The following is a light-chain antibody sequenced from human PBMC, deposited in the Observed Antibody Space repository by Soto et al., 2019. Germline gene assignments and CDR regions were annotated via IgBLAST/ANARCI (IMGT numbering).Light chain of an antibody. CDR2: KVS. J-gene: IGKJ2*01. CDR1: QSLESSDGNTY. V-gene: IGKV2-30*01. Sequence: DAVLTQSPLSLPVTLGQPASISCRSSQSLESSDGNTYLNWFQQRPGQSPRRLIYKVSDRDSGVPDRFSGSVSGTDFTLKSSRVEAEDVGVYYCMQGTHWPYTFGQGTRLEIK. CDR3: MQGTHWPYT.